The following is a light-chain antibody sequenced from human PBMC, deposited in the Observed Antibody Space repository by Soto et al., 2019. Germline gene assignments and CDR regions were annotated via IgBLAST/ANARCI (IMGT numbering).Light chain of an antibody. CDR1: QSVSSN. CDR3: QQYNNWLLLT. CDR2: GAS. V-gene: IGKV3-15*01. Sequence: ELVMTQSPATLSVSPGERATLSCRASQSVSSNLAWYQQKPGQAPRLLLHGASTRATGIPARFCGSGSGTEFTLTISSLHDEDFAVYYCQQYNNWLLLTFCQGTRLEIK. J-gene: IGKJ5*01.